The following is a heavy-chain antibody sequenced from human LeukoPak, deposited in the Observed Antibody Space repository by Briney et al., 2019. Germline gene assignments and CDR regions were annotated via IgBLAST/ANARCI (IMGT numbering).Heavy chain of an antibody. Sequence: GASVKVSCKASGYTFTSYGISWVRQAPGQGLEWMGGIIPIFGTANYAQKFQGRVTITADESTSTAYMELSSLRSEDTAVYYCARGGSALYYFDYWGQGTLVTVSS. CDR3: ARGGSALYYFDY. CDR2: IIPIFGTA. V-gene: IGHV1-69*13. J-gene: IGHJ4*02. CDR1: GYTFTSYG. D-gene: IGHD2-15*01.